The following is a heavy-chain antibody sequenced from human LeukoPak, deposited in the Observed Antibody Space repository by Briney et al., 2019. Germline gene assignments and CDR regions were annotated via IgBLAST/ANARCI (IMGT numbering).Heavy chain of an antibody. J-gene: IGHJ6*03. CDR1: GFTFSSYS. D-gene: IGHD3-10*01. V-gene: IGHV3-21*01. Sequence: GGSLRLSCAASGFTFSSYSMNWVRQAPGKGLEWVSSISSSSSYIYYADSVKGRFTISRDNAKNSLYLQMNSLRAEDTAVYYCARSGVRGVINNYYYYMDVWGKGTTVTVSS. CDR3: ARSGVRGVINNYYYYMDV. CDR2: ISSSSSYI.